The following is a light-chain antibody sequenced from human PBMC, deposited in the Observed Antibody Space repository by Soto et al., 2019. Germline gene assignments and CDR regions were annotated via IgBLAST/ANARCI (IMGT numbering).Light chain of an antibody. J-gene: IGKJ2*01. V-gene: IGKV2-30*01. CDR3: VQGTSWPYT. CDR2: TIS. CDR1: QSLVYSDGNTY. Sequence: DIVMTQSPLSLPVTLGQPASISCRSSQSLVYSDGNTYLTWLQQRPGQSPRRLIYTISNRYSGVPDRFNGSGSGTDFTLTISGVEAEDVGVYYCVQGTSWPYTFGQGTKLEIK.